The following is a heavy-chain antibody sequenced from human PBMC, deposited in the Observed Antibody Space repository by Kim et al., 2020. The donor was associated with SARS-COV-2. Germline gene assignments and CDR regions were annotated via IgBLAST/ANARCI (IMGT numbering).Heavy chain of an antibody. J-gene: IGHJ4*02. CDR1: GFTFSIYT. CDR3: AIHTYSGYDGSLDD. D-gene: IGHD5-12*01. CDR2: IDSSSTHI. Sequence: GGSLRLSCAASGFTFSIYTMNWVRQAPGKGLEWVSSIDSSSTHIYYADSLKGRFTVSRDNRKDSLYLQMNSLRAEDTAVYYCAIHTYSGYDGSLDDWGQGALVTVSS. V-gene: IGHV3-21*01.